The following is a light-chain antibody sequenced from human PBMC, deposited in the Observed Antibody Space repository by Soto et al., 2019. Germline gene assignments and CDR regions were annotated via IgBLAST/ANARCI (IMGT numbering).Light chain of an antibody. CDR1: SSDVGRYNY. V-gene: IGLV2-8*01. Sequence: QSALTQPPSASGSPGQSVTISCTGTSSDVGRYNYVSWYQQHPGKAPKLMIYEVTKRPSGVPDRFSGSKSGNTASLTVSGLRAEDVATYYCGSYAGSNIMVFGRRGKRTVL. CDR2: EVT. J-gene: IGLJ3*02. CDR3: GSYAGSNIMV.